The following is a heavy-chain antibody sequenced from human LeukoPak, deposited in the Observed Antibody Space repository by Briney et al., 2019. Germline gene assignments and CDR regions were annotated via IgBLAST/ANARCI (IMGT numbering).Heavy chain of an antibody. J-gene: IGHJ5*02. CDR1: GGSISSYY. V-gene: IGHV4-59*01. CDR3: ARTPWFGELLYNWFDP. D-gene: IGHD3-10*01. CDR2: IYYSGST. Sequence: SETLSLTCTVPGGSISSYYWSWIRQPPGKGLEWIGYIYYSGSTNYNPSLKSRVTISVDTSKNQFSLKLSSVTAADTAVYYCARTPWFGELLYNWFDPWGQGTLVTASS.